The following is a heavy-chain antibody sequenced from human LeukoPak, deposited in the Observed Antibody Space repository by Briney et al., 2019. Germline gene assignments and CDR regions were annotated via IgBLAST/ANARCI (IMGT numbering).Heavy chain of an antibody. CDR3: ARGGDGDILTGLVFDY. Sequence: ASVKVSCKDSGYWFTSYGISWVRQALGQGLEWMGWISAYNGNTNYAQKLQGRVTMTTDTSTSTAYMELRSLRSDDTAVYYCARGGDGDILTGLVFDYWGQGTLVTVSS. V-gene: IGHV1-18*01. CDR1: GYWFTSYG. D-gene: IGHD3-9*01. J-gene: IGHJ4*02. CDR2: ISAYNGNT.